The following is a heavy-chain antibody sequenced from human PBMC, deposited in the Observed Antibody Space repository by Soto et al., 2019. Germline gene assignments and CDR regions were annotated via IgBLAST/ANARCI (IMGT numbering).Heavy chain of an antibody. CDR2: ISGDGDTK. D-gene: IGHD2-15*01. CDR3: VRDHHYSALSGTEFDY. Sequence: GGSLRLSCAASGFIFSAYEMNWVRQAPGKGPEWISFISGDGDTKYYADSVKGRFTIFRDNPKNSIFLQMDSLRVEDTGIYYCVRDHHYSALSGTEFDYWGQGTPVTVSS. CDR1: GFIFSAYE. V-gene: IGHV3-48*03. J-gene: IGHJ4*02.